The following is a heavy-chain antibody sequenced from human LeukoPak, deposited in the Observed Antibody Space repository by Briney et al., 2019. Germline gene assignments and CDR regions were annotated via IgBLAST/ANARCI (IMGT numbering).Heavy chain of an antibody. V-gene: IGHV1-2*02. D-gene: IGHD3-22*01. Sequence: GASVKVSCKASGYTFTGYYMHWVRQAPGQGLEWMGWINPNSGGTNYAQKFQGRVTMTRDTSISTAYMELSRLRSDDTAVYYCARAAAYYYDSSGSDYWGQGTLVTVSS. J-gene: IGHJ4*02. CDR1: GYTFTGYY. CDR2: INPNSGGT. CDR3: ARAAAYYYDSSGSDY.